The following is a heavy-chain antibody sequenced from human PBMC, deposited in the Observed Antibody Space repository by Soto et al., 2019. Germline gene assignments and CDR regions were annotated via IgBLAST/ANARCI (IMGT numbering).Heavy chain of an antibody. Sequence: PGGSLRLSCAASGFTFSNCAMSWVRPAPGEGLEWVSTISGSDLSTYYADSVKGRVTISRDNSKNTLNLQMNSMRAEDTALYYCAKDIGGGWYYFDYWDQGTLVTVSS. D-gene: IGHD6-19*01. V-gene: IGHV3-23*01. CDR2: ISGSDLST. J-gene: IGHJ4*02. CDR3: AKDIGGGWYYFDY. CDR1: GFTFSNCA.